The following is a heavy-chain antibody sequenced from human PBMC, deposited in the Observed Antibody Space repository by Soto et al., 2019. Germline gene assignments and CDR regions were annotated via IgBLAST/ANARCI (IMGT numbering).Heavy chain of an antibody. Sequence: SSETLSLTCAVSGGSISSSNWWSWVRQPPGKGLEWIGEIYHSGSTNYNPSLKSRVTISVDKSKNQFSLKLSSVTAADTAVYYCAGTMVRGVKDYYYGMDVWGQGTTVTVSS. CDR2: IYHSGST. V-gene: IGHV4-4*02. CDR3: AGTMVRGVKDYYYGMDV. CDR1: GGSISSSNW. D-gene: IGHD3-10*01. J-gene: IGHJ6*02.